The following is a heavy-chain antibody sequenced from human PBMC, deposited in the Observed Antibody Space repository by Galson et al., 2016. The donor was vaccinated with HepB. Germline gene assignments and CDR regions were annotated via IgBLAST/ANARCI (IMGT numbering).Heavy chain of an antibody. Sequence: SVKVSCKVAGHTLSELSMHWVRQAPGKGLEWMGGFIPENVETICAQNLQGRITMTEDTSTNTAYMELNSLRSEDTAVYYCATEDPVGATAFEFWGQGTLVTVSS. D-gene: IGHD1-26*01. CDR2: FIPENVET. V-gene: IGHV1-24*01. J-gene: IGHJ4*02. CDR1: GHTLSELS. CDR3: ATEDPVGATAFEF.